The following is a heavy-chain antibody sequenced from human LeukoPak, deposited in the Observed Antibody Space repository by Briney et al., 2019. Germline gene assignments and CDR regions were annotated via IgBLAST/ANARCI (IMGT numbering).Heavy chain of an antibody. CDR3: ASSATKIMVYGEYFQH. CDR2: LDDSGST. J-gene: IGHJ1*01. V-gene: IGHV4-30-4*08. CDR1: GGSISTGGYY. Sequence: SQTLSLTCTVSGGSISTGGYYWSWIRQFPGKGLQWIGYLDDSGSTRYNPSLKSRVTISVDTSKNQFSLKLSSVTAADTAVYYCASSATKIMVYGEYFQHWGQGTLVTVSS. D-gene: IGHD2-8*01.